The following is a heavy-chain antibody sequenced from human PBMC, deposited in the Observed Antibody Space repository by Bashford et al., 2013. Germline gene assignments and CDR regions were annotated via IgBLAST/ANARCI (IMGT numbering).Heavy chain of an antibody. Sequence: VRQAPGKGLEWVSMISGSGVETYYADSVKAVHISRDNSKNSLYLQMNSLRAEDTAVYYCARDRNYGDYAEYFQHVGPGHPGPPSPQ. J-gene: IGHJ1*01. CDR2: ISGSGVET. D-gene: IGHD4-17*01. CDR3: ARDRNYGDYAEYFQH. V-gene: IGHV3-21*01.